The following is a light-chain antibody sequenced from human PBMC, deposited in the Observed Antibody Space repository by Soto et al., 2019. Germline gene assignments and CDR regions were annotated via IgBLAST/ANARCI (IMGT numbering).Light chain of an antibody. CDR2: AAS. Sequence: DIQMPQSPSSLSASVGDRVTITCRASQTLKNYLNWYHQKPGKAPKVLIYAASSLQGGVPSRFRGSGTGTDFTLTIDSLQPEDFAPYYCKQSFSTLFTFGTGTKVYIK. V-gene: IGKV1-39*01. J-gene: IGKJ3*01. CDR1: QTLKNY. CDR3: KQSFSTLFT.